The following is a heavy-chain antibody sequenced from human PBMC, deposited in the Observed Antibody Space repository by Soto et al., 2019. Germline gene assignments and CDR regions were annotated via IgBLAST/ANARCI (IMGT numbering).Heavy chain of an antibody. CDR3: VSCIAAVGRDAFDI. J-gene: IGHJ3*02. CDR1: GLSISGGGYY. Sequence: TLSPTCHVSGLSISGGGYYCSWIRQHPGKGLEWIGYIYYRRITYYNPSVKSRVIISLHTSKNKFSLKVSSVTAADTAVYCCVSCIAAVGRDAFDIWGQGTMVTVSS. V-gene: IGHV4-31*03. CDR2: IYYRRIT. D-gene: IGHD6-13*01.